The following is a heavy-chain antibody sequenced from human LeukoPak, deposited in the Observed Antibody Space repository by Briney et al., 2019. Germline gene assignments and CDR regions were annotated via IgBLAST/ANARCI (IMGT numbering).Heavy chain of an antibody. CDR2: IYYSGST. Sequence: PSETLSLTCTVSGGSISSSSYYWGWIRQPPGKGLEWIGSIYYSGSTYYNPSLKSRVTISVDTSKNQFSLKLSSVTAADTAVYYCARHGSSSVRDSIFGVVIISYYFDYWGQGTLVTVSS. D-gene: IGHD3-3*01. J-gene: IGHJ4*02. V-gene: IGHV4-39*01. CDR3: ARHGSSSVRDSIFGVVIISYYFDY. CDR1: GGSISSSSYY.